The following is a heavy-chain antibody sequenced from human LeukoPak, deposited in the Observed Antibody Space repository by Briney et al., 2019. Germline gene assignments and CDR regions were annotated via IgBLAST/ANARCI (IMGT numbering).Heavy chain of an antibody. J-gene: IGHJ6*02. V-gene: IGHV3-33*01. Sequence: GGSLRLSCAASGFTFSSSGMHWVRQAPGKGLEWVAVIWYDGSNKYYADSVKGRFTISRDNSKNTLYLQMNSLRAEDTAVYYCARDNPSSGMDVWGQGTTVTVSS. CDR1: GFTFSSSG. CDR3: ARDNPSSGMDV. D-gene: IGHD1-14*01. CDR2: IWYDGSNK.